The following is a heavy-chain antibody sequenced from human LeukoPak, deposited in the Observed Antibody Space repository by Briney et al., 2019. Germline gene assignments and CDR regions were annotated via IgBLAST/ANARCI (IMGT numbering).Heavy chain of an antibody. D-gene: IGHD6-13*01. CDR1: GGSISSYY. J-gene: IGHJ4*02. CDR2: IYTSGST. CDR3: ARDRRIAAAGSPFEY. V-gene: IGHV4-4*07. Sequence: PSETLSLTCTVSGGSISSYYWSWIRQPAGKGLEWIGRIYTSGSTNYNPSLKSRVTMSVDTSKNQSSLKLSSVTAADTAVYYCARDRRIAAAGSPFEYWGQGTLVTVSS.